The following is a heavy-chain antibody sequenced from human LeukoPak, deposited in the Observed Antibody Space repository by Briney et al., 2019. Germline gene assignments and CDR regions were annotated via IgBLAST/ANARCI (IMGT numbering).Heavy chain of an antibody. Sequence: ASVKVSCKASGYTFRNYGIAWVRQAPGQGLEWMGWLNPYNGHTNYGQRMQGRVSMTTDTSTSTAHMEVRNLRSDDTAVYYCARSLHGDSFDIWGQGTMVTVSS. J-gene: IGHJ3*02. V-gene: IGHV1-18*01. CDR3: ARSLHGDSFDI. CDR1: GYTFRNYG. CDR2: LNPYNGHT.